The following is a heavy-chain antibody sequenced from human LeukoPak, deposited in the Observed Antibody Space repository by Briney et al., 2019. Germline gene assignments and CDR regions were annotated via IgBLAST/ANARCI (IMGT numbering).Heavy chain of an antibody. Sequence: SETLSLTCAVSGGSITSSQHWWSWARQPPGKGLEWIGNIYNSANTHYNPSLKTRITMSVDTSKNQFSLKLNSVTAADTGIYYCARHSRSTYTGYENAFDIWGQGTMVTVSS. CDR2: IYNSANT. CDR1: GGSITSSQHW. V-gene: IGHV4-39*01. CDR3: ARHSRSTYTGYENAFDI. D-gene: IGHD5-12*01. J-gene: IGHJ3*02.